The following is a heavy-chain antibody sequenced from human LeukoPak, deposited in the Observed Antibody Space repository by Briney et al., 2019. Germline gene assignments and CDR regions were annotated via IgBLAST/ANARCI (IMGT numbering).Heavy chain of an antibody. CDR1: GGSISSSY. CDR2: IHYSGTS. D-gene: IGHD3-16*01. CDR3: TRGAGWLIDY. V-gene: IGHV4-59*01. Sequence: SETLSLTCTVSGGSISSSYWSWIRQPPGKGLEWIGYIHYSGTSNYNPSLKSRVTISADTSKNHFSLKLNSVTTADTAVYYCTRGAGWLIDYWGQGILVTVSS. J-gene: IGHJ4*02.